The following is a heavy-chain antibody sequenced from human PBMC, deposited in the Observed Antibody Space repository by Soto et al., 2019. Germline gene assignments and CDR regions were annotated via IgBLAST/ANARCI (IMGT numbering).Heavy chain of an antibody. CDR1: GFTFSSYG. D-gene: IGHD2-2*01. CDR3: AGDLRGYCSSTSCYPYYYYYGMDV. J-gene: IGHJ6*02. Sequence: GGSLRLSCAASGFTFSSYGMHWVRQAPGKGLEWVAVIWYDGSNKYYADSVKGRFTISRDNSKNTLYLQMNSLRAEDTAVYYCAGDLRGYCSSTSCYPYYYYYGMDVWGQGTTVTVSS. V-gene: IGHV3-33*01. CDR2: IWYDGSNK.